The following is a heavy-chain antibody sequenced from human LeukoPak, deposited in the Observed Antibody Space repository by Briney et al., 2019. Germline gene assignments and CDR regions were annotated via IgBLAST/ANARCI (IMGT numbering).Heavy chain of an antibody. Sequence: GGSLRLSCAASGFTFSSYEMNWVRQAPGKGLEWVSYISSSGSTIYYADSVKGRFTISRDNAKNSLYLQMNSLRAEDTAVYYCARGRGIAASYFDYWGQGTLVTVSS. V-gene: IGHV3-48*03. J-gene: IGHJ4*02. D-gene: IGHD6-13*01. CDR1: GFTFSSYE. CDR2: ISSSGSTI. CDR3: ARGRGIAASYFDY.